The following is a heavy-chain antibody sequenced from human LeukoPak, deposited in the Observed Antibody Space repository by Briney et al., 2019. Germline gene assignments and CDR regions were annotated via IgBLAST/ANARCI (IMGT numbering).Heavy chain of an antibody. D-gene: IGHD2-2*01. CDR3: ARRGYCATTTCYRLFDY. Sequence: GESLKISCKGSGYSFTNYWIGWVRQMPSKGLEWMGIIYPGDSDTRYSPSFQGQVTISADKSITTAYLQWSSLKASDTAMYYCARRGYCATTTCYRLFDYWGQGTLVTVSS. V-gene: IGHV5-51*01. CDR1: GYSFTNYW. J-gene: IGHJ4*02. CDR2: IYPGDSDT.